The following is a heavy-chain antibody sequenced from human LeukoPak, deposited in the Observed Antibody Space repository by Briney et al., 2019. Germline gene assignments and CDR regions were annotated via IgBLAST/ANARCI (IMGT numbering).Heavy chain of an antibody. CDR3: VKTSEGNRNDPDYYYYYGMDV. V-gene: IGHV3-64D*06. Sequence: PGGFLRLSCSASGFTFSSYAMHWVRQAPGKGLEYVSAISSNGGSTYYADSVKGRFTISRDNSKNTLYLQMSSLRAEDTAVYYCVKTSEGNRNDPDYYYYYGMDVWGKGTTVTVSS. CDR1: GFTFSSYA. CDR2: ISSNGGST. D-gene: IGHD1-1*01. J-gene: IGHJ6*04.